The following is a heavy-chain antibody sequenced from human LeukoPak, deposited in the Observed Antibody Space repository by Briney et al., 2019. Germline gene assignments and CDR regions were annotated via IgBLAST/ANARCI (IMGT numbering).Heavy chain of an antibody. V-gene: IGHV3-23*01. J-gene: IGHJ6*02. CDR1: GFTFSSYA. CDR2: ISGSGGST. CDR3: ERDPYSTSYYEMDV. Sequence: PGGSLRLSCAASGFTFSSYAMSWVRQAPGKGLEWVSAISGSGGSTYYADSVKGRFTISRDNSKNTLYLQMNNLRAEDTAVYYCERDPYSTSYYEMDVRGQGTTVTVSS. D-gene: IGHD6-13*01.